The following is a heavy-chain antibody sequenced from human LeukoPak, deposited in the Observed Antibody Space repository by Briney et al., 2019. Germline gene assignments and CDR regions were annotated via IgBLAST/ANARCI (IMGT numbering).Heavy chain of an antibody. CDR2: IWYDGSNK. J-gene: IGHJ4*02. CDR1: GFTFSSYG. D-gene: IGHD3-10*01. V-gene: IGHV3-33*01. CDR3: ARDLGPGVINYYFDY. Sequence: GGSLRLSCAASGFTFSSYGMHWVRQAPGKGLEWVAVIWYDGSNKYYADSVKGRFTISRDNSKNTLYLQMNSLRAEDTAVYYCARDLGPGVINYYFDYWGQGTLVTVYS.